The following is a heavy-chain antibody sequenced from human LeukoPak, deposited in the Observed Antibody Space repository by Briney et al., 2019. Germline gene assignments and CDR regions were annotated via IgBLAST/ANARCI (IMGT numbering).Heavy chain of an antibody. CDR1: GGSISSGSYY. D-gene: IGHD5-12*01. CDR3: AKQTHDSGWPYFDY. CDR2: IYTSGST. V-gene: IGHV4-61*02. Sequence: PSQTLSLTCTVSGGSISSGSYYWSWIRQPAGKGLEWIGRIYTSGSTNYNPSLKSRVTISVDTSKNQFSLKLSSVTAADTAVYYCAKQTHDSGWPYFDYWGQGTLVTVSS. J-gene: IGHJ4*02.